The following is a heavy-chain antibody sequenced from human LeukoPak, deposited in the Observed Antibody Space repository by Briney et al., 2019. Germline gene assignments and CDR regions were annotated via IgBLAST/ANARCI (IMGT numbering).Heavy chain of an antibody. D-gene: IGHD3-10*01. CDR2: LYYIGST. Sequence: SETLSLTCTASGGSFSSSGYYWGWIRQPLGKGLEWLGSLYYIGSTYHNPSLKSRVTISVDTSKNQFSLKLSSVTAADTAVYYCARHGGIPMGPYYFDYWGQGTLVTVSS. J-gene: IGHJ4*02. V-gene: IGHV4-39*01. CDR3: ARHGGIPMGPYYFDY. CDR1: GGSFSSSGYY.